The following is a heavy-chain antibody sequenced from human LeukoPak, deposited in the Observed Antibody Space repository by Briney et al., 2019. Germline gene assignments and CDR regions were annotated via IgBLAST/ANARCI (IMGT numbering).Heavy chain of an antibody. J-gene: IGHJ6*02. D-gene: IGHD2-8*02. CDR2: VDPDGTTT. V-gene: IGHV3-74*01. CDR1: GFTLSNYW. CDR3: TRVQAGRSGLMDV. Sequence: GGSLRLSCAASGFTLSNYWMHWVRQAPGEGLVWVSRVDPDGTTTNYADSVTGRFTISRDNAKNTLYLQMNSLRAEDTALYYCTRVQAGRSGLMDVWGRGTTVTVSS.